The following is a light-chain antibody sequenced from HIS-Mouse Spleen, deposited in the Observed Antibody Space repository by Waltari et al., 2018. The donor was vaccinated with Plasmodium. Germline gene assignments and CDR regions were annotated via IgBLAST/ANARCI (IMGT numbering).Light chain of an antibody. CDR3: YSTDSSGNHRV. J-gene: IGLJ3*02. Sequence: SYELTQPPSVSVSPGQTARITCSGDALPKQYAYWYQQKSGQAPVLVIYEDSKRPAGIPERFSGSSSGTMATVTIRGAQVEDEADYYCYSTDSSGNHRVFGGGTKLTVL. CDR2: EDS. V-gene: IGLV3-10*01. CDR1: ALPKQY.